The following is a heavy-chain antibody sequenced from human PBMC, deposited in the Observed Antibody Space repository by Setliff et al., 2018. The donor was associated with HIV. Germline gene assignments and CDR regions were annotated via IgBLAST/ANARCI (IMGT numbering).Heavy chain of an antibody. V-gene: IGHV3-48*03. J-gene: IGHJ6*02. CDR1: GFMFNIYE. Sequence: LRLSCAASGFMFNIYEMNWVRQAPGKGLEWVSYISSGSVNIFYADSVKGRFTVSRDNAKNSLYLQMNSLRAEDTAIYYCARGSLRGVLALGMDVWGQGTTVTVSS. CDR3: ARGSLRGVLALGMDV. CDR2: ISSGSVNI. D-gene: IGHD3-10*01.